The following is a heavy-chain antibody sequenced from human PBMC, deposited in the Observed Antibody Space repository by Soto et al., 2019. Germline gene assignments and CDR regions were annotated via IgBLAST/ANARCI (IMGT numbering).Heavy chain of an antibody. D-gene: IGHD2-2*01. CDR2: INAANGDT. J-gene: IGHJ5*01. Sequence: QVQLVQSGAEVKQPGASVKVSCKASEYMFTNHAIHWVRQAPGRRIEWLGWINAANGDTRSSVTFQGRVTITRDTSATTAYMDLSSLNSEDTAIYYCAKSGASRPGNWFDSWGQGTLVTVSS. V-gene: IGHV1-3*01. CDR3: AKSGASRPGNWFDS. CDR1: EYMFTNHA.